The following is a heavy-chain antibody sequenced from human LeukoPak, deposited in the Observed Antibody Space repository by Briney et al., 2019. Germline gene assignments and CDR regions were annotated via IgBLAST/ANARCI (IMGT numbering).Heavy chain of an antibody. V-gene: IGHV3-30-3*01. J-gene: IGHJ4*02. CDR3: ANIIRKYTSGYYYFDY. CDR1: EFTFSSYA. CDR2: ISFDGNNE. Sequence: GGSLRLSCAASEFTFSSYAMHWVRQAPGKGLEWVAAISFDGNNEYYADSVKGRLTISRDNSKNTLYLQMNSLRAEDTAVYYCANIIRKYTSGYYYFDYWGQGTLVTVSS. D-gene: IGHD6-25*01.